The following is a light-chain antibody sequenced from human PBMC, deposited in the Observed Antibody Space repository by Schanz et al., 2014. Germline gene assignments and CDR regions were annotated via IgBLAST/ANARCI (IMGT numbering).Light chain of an antibody. CDR1: QSVSNN. V-gene: IGKV3-20*01. Sequence: EIVLTQSPGTLSLSPGERATLSCRASQSVSNNLAWYQQKPGQAPRLLISAASTRATAIPARFSGSGSGTVFTLTISRLEPEDFAVYYCHQYGGSSWTFGQGTKVEIK. CDR2: AAS. J-gene: IGKJ1*01. CDR3: HQYGGSSWT.